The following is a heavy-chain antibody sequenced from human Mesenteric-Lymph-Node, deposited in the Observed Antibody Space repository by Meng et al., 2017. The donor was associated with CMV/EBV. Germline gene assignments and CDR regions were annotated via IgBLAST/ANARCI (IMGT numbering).Heavy chain of an antibody. CDR1: GYTLSNYY. J-gene: IGHJ4*01. CDR2: IDPSGGST. V-gene: IGHV1-46*01. CDR3: ARALFYYGNDY. D-gene: IGHD3-10*01. Sequence: CKASGYTLSNYYMRWGRRAPGQEPEWMGLIDPSGGSTRCPQKFQGRVTVTRDTSTSTVYMELSSLRSEDTAVYYCARALFYYGNDYWGHGTLVTVSS.